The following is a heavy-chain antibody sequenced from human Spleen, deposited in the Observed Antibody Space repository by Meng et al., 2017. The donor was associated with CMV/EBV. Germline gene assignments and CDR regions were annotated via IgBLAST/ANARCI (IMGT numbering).Heavy chain of an antibody. V-gene: IGHV1-18*01. J-gene: IGHJ1*01. CDR3: ARDQQLIPAEYFQH. CDR2: TSAYNGNT. CDR1: GSRFTSYG. Sequence: SGSRFTSYGISWVRQAPGQGPGWLGWTSAYNGNTIYAQKFQGRVTMTTDTSTSTAYLELRSLRSDDTAVYYCARDQQLIPAEYFQHWGPGTLVTVSS. D-gene: IGHD6-13*01.